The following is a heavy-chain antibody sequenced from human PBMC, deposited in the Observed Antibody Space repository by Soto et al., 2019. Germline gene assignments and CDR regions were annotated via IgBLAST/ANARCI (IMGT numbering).Heavy chain of an antibody. CDR2: TTAILGTR. CDR3: AAADSSDTGDH. CDR1: GDTLSHYG. J-gene: IGHJ4*02. D-gene: IGHD5-18*01. Sequence: QVPLVQSGAEVKKPGSSVKVSCKASGDTLSHYGVSWVRQVPGKGLEPMGGTTAILGTRDYAQKFQGRMTISSDESTTTSYMELNSLTSADPAVYYCAAADSSDTGDHWGQGTLVTVSS. V-gene: IGHV1-69*01.